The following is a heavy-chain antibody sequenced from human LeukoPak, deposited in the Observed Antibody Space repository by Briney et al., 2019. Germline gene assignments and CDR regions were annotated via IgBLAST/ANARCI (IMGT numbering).Heavy chain of an antibody. CDR3: ARGVADYYYYYMDV. CDR2: IIPIFGTV. V-gene: IGHV1-69*05. J-gene: IGHJ6*03. CDR1: GGTFSSYA. D-gene: IGHD6-19*01. Sequence: GSSVKVSCKASGGTFSSYAISWVRQAPGQGLEWMGGIIPIFGTVNYAQKFQGRVTITTDESTSTAYMELSSLRSEDTAVYYCARGVADYYYYYMDVWGKGTTVTVSS.